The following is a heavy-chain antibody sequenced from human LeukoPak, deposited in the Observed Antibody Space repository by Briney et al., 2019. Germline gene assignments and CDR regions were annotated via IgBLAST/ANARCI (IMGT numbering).Heavy chain of an antibody. Sequence: QPGGSLILSCAASGFTFSSYAMSWVRQAPGKGREWVSAIRGSGVSTYYADFVKGRFTISRDNSKNTLYLQMNSPRAEDTAVYYCAKSSIAARPAYLDYWGQGTLVTVSS. CDR1: GFTFSSYA. CDR3: AKSSIAARPAYLDY. J-gene: IGHJ4*02. D-gene: IGHD6-6*01. V-gene: IGHV3-23*01. CDR2: IRGSGVST.